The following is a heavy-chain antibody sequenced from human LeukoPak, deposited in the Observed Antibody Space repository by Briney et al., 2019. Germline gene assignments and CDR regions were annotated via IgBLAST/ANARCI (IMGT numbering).Heavy chain of an antibody. J-gene: IGHJ4*02. CDR3: ARTKEMASISYFDS. D-gene: IGHD5-24*01. V-gene: IGHV3-21*01. CDR1: GFTFSDYS. Sequence: AGGSLRLSCAASGFTFSDYSLSWVRQAPGKGLEWVSSISSSRNYKYYSDSVKGRFTISTDNAKYSLDLQMNSLRAEDTAVYYCARTKEMASISYFDSWGQGTLVTVSS. CDR2: ISSSRNYK.